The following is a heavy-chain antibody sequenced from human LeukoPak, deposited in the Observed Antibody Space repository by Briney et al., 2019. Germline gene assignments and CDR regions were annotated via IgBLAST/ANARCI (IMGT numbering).Heavy chain of an antibody. CDR3: AKDGSWSCTD. CDR2: IAHHGSNK. V-gene: IGHV3-30*02. CDR1: GFTFSRNA. J-gene: IGHJ4*02. D-gene: IGHD2-8*02. Sequence: GGSLRLSCAASGFTFSRNAIHWVRQGPGKGLEWVSYIAHHGSNKYYADSVKGRFTIARDNSKRTQYLQMNSLRADDTAVYYCAKDGSWSCTDWGQGTLVTVSS.